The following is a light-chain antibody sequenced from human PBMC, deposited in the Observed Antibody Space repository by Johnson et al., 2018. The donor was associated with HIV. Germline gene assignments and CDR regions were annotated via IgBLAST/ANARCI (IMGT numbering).Light chain of an antibody. Sequence: QSVLSQPPSVSAAPGQKVTISCSGSTYNIGNNYVSWYQQLPGTPPKLLIFKNNERPSGIPDRFSGSKSGTSATLGITGLQPGDEADYYCGTWDSSLSAGGVFGTGTKVTVL. J-gene: IGLJ1*01. CDR2: KNN. V-gene: IGLV1-51*02. CDR3: GTWDSSLSAGGV. CDR1: TYNIGNNY.